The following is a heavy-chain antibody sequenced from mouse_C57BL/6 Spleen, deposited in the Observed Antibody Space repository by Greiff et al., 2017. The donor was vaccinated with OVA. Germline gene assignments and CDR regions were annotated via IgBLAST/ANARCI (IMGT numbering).Heavy chain of an antibody. CDR1: GFTFSDYY. V-gene: IGHV5-12*01. Sequence: EVKLVESGGGLVQPGGSLKLSCAASGFTFSDYYMYWVRQTPEKRLEWVAYISNGGGSTYYPDTVKGRFTISRDNAKNTLYLQMSRLKSEDTAMYYCARSYYFGSSSWFAYWGQGTLVTVSA. D-gene: IGHD1-1*01. CDR3: ARSYYFGSSSWFAY. J-gene: IGHJ3*01. CDR2: ISNGGGST.